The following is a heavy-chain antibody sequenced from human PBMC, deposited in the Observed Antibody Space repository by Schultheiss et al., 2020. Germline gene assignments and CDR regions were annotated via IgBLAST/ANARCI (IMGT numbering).Heavy chain of an antibody. Sequence: GGSLRLSCAASGFTFDDYAMHWVRQAPGKGLEWVSGISWNSGSIGYADSVKGRFTISRDNAKNTLYLQMNSLRAEDTAVYYCAKDVSQGSYFNYYYYGMDVWGQGTTVTVSS. V-gene: IGHV3-9*01. J-gene: IGHJ6*02. CDR1: GFTFDDYA. D-gene: IGHD1-26*01. CDR2: ISWNSGSI. CDR3: AKDVSQGSYFNYYYYGMDV.